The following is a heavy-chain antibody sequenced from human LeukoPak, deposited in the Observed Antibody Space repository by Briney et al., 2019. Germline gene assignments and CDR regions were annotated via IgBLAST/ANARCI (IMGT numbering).Heavy chain of an antibody. Sequence: GGSLRLSCAASGFTFSSYSMNWVRQAPGKGLEWVSYISSSGSTIYYADSVKGRFTISRDNAKNSLYLQMNSLRAEDTAVYYCARDAPLYDFWSGGTDYWGQGTLVTVSS. D-gene: IGHD3-3*01. CDR2: ISSSGSTI. V-gene: IGHV3-48*04. CDR3: ARDAPLYDFWSGGTDY. J-gene: IGHJ4*02. CDR1: GFTFSSYS.